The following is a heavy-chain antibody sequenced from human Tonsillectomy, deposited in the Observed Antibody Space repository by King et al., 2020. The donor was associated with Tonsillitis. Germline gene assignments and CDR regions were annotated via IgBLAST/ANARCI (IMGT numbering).Heavy chain of an antibody. CDR2: IYPGDSGT. CDR3: ERQKGYKMRDNNGDD. D-gene: IGHD1-14*01. Sequence: VQLVESGAEVNKPWESLQISCKGSGYSFTSYWIGWVRQMPGKGLEWMVIIYPGDSGTRYSPSFQGQVTISADKSISTAYLQWSSLKASDTAIYYCERQKGYKMRDNNGDDWGKGTLVTVSS. J-gene: IGHJ4*02. CDR1: GYSFTSYW. V-gene: IGHV5-51*01.